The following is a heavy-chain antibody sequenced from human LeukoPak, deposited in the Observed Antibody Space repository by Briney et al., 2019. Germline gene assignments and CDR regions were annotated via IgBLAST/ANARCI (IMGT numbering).Heavy chain of an antibody. CDR1: GLTGSSNF. V-gene: IGHV3-66*01. J-gene: IGHJ6*02. D-gene: IGHD1-1*01. CDR3: ASSGTASRGAMDV. CDR2: IYSCGST. Sequence: GGSLTLSCAASGLTGSSNFKTWVRQAPGKGLEWVSAIYSCGSTFYAASVRGRFNISRDNSKKTMFLQMSSLRVEDAAVYYCASSGTASRGAMDVWGQGTTVTVSS.